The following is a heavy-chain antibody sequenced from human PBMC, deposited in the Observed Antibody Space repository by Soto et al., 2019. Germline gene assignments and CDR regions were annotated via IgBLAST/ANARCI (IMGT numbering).Heavy chain of an antibody. CDR1: WFTLWSYS. V-gene: IGHV3-23*01. J-gene: IGHJ4*02. Sequence: GALRISFAGSWFTLWSYSMSWGRPAPGKGLEWVSAISGSGGSTYYADSVKGRFTISRDNSKNTLYLQMNSLRAEDTAVYYCAKLLQQLRSIDYWGQGTLVTVSS. D-gene: IGHD4-4*01. CDR2: ISGSGGST. CDR3: AKLLQQLRSIDY.